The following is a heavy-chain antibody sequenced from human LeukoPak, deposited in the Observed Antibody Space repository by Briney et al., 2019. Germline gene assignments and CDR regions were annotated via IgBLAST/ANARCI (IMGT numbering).Heavy chain of an antibody. CDR2: INGDGSST. CDR1: GFTFSSYW. V-gene: IGHV3-74*01. D-gene: IGHD3-22*01. J-gene: IGHJ6*03. CDR3: VRDFYYDSSELQSYYYYYYMDV. Sequence: GGSLRLSCAASGFTFSSYWMHWVRHAPGKGLVWVSRINGDGSSTSYADSVKGRFTISRDNAKNTLYLQMNSLRAEDTAVYYCVRDFYYDSSELQSYYYYYYMDVWGKGTMVTISS.